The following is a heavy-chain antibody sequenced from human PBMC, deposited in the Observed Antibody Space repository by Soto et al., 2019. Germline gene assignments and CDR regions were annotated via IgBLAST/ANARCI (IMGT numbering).Heavy chain of an antibody. V-gene: IGHV4-34*01. CDR3: ARTYDSSGYDAFDI. CDR2: INHSGST. J-gene: IGHJ3*02. CDR1: GGSFSGYY. Sequence: SETLSLTCAVYGGSFSGYYWSWIRQPPGKGLEWIGEINHSGSTNYNPSLKSRVTISVDTSKNQFSLKLSSLTAADTAVYYCARTYDSSGYDAFDIWGQGTMVTVSS. D-gene: IGHD3-22*01.